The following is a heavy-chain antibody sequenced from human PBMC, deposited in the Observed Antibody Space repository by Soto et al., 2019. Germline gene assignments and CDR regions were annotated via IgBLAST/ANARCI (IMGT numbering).Heavy chain of an antibody. Sequence: QVLLVQSGAEVKKPGSSVKVSCKASGGTFSSYAISWVRQAPGQGLEWMGGIRPNVGTANYAQKFQGRVTITADEYRSTAYMELRSLSSEDTAVYYCARGGWGGGGETQFDYWDQGTLVTVSS. D-gene: IGHD2-15*01. CDR3: ARGGWGGGGETQFDY. V-gene: IGHV1-69*01. CDR2: IRPNVGTA. CDR1: GGTFSSYA. J-gene: IGHJ4*02.